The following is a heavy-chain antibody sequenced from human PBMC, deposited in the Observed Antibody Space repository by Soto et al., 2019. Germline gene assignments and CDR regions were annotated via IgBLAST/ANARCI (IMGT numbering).Heavy chain of an antibody. J-gene: IGHJ4*02. V-gene: IGHV1-24*01. CDR2: SDPEEGDT. D-gene: IGHD2-15*01. CDR3: AIGGRAAEFDY. Sequence: QVQVVQSGAEVRKPGASVKLSCKVLAYTLTEFPIHWVRQAPGKGLEWMGVSDPEEGDTIFAQKFQGRVTMTEDTSTDTVYMELSSLRSEDTDVYYCAIGGRAAEFDYWGQGTLVTVSS. CDR1: AYTLTEFP.